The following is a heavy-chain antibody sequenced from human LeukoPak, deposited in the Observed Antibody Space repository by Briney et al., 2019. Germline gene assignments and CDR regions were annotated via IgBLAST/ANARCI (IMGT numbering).Heavy chain of an antibody. V-gene: IGHV3-23*01. CDR2: ISGSGGST. CDR3: AKDQGWFGELRLDY. J-gene: IGHJ4*02. Sequence: GGPLTLSCAASGFTFSSYAMSWVRQAPGKGLEWVSSISGSGGSTYYADSVKGRFTISRDNSKNTLYLQMNSLRAEDTAVYYCAKDQGWFGELRLDYWGQGTLVTVSS. CDR1: GFTFSSYA. D-gene: IGHD3-10*01.